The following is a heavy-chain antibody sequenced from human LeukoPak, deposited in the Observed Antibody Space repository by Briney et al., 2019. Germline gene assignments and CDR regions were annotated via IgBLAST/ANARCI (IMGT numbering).Heavy chain of an antibody. D-gene: IGHD3-3*01. CDR1: GYTLTQLS. J-gene: IGHJ3*02. Sequence: GASAKVSCKVSGYTLTQLSVHWVRQAPGKGLEWMGGFDVEDGEIIYAQKFQGRVTMTEDTSTDTAYMELSSLRSEDTAVYYCATNRQIMILGVVIMPAFDIWGQGTMVTVSS. CDR2: FDVEDGEI. CDR3: ATNRQIMILGVVIMPAFDI. V-gene: IGHV1-24*01.